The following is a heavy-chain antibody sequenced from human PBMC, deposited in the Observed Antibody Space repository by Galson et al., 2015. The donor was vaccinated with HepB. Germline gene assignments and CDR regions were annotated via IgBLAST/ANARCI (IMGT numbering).Heavy chain of an antibody. Sequence: SLRLSCAASGFTFSSYSMNWVRQAPGKGLEWVSYISSSSSTIYYADSVKGRFTISRDNAKNSLYLQMNSLRDEDTAVYYCARNREYCSSTSCLIPHMDVWGKGTTVTVSS. CDR3: ARNREYCSSTSCLIPHMDV. CDR1: GFTFSSYS. CDR2: ISSSSSTI. V-gene: IGHV3-48*02. D-gene: IGHD2-2*01. J-gene: IGHJ6*03.